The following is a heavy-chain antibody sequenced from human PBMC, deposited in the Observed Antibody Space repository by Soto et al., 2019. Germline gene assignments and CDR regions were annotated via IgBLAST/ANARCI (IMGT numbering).Heavy chain of an antibody. J-gene: IGHJ4*02. CDR3: AKESDY. CDR1: GFTFDDYA. CDR2: ISWNSGSI. V-gene: IGHV3-9*01. Sequence: EVQLVESGGGLVQPGRSLRLSCAASGFTFDDYAMHWVRQAPGKGLEWVSGISWNSGSIGYADSVKGRFTISRDNAKNSLYLQMNSMRAEDTALYYWAKESDYWGQGTLGTVSS.